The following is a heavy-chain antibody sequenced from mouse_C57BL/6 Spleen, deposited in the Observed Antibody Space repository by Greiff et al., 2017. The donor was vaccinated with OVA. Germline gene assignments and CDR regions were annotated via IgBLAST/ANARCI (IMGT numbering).Heavy chain of an antibody. J-gene: IGHJ2*01. CDR2: IDPSDSYT. V-gene: IGHV1-69*01. Sequence: QVQLQQPGAELVMPGASVKLSCKASGYTFTSYWMHWVKQRPGQGLEWIGEIDPSDSYTNYNQKFKGKSTLTVAKSSSTAYMQLSSLTSEDSAVYYCARHYYGSSLYYFDYWGQGTTLTVSS. D-gene: IGHD1-1*01. CDR1: GYTFTSYW. CDR3: ARHYYGSSLYYFDY.